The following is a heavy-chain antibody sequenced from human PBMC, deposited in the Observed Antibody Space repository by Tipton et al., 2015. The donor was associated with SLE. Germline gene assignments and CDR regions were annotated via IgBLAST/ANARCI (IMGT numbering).Heavy chain of an antibody. Sequence: TLSLTCAVCGGSFSGYYCIWIRQHPGKGLEWIGEINHSGSTNYNPSLKSRVTISVDTSKNQFSLKLSSVTAADPAVYYCAMAVSMHQLPNWGQGTLVTVSS. CDR1: GGSFSGYY. D-gene: IGHD6-13*01. V-gene: IGHV4-34*01. CDR2: INHSGST. CDR3: AMAVSMHQLPN. J-gene: IGHJ4*02.